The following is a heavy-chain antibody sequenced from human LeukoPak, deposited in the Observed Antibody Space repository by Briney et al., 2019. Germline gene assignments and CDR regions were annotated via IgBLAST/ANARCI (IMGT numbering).Heavy chain of an antibody. CDR1: GGSFSGYY. D-gene: IGHD2-15*01. CDR3: ASVPGYCSGGSCFPP. J-gene: IGHJ5*02. Sequence: SETLSLTCAVYGGSFSGYYWSWIRQPPGKGLEWIGEINHGGGTNYNPSLKSRVTISVDTSKNQFSLKLSSVTAADTAVYYCASVPGYCSGGSCFPPWGQGTLVTVSS. CDR2: INHGGGT. V-gene: IGHV4-34*01.